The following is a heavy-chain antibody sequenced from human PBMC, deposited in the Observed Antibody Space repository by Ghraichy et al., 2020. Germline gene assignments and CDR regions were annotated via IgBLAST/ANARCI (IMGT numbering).Heavy chain of an antibody. CDR2: ISWDGGST. V-gene: IGHV3-43D*03. CDR1: GFTFDDYA. D-gene: IGHD3-16*01. J-gene: IGHJ3*02. CDR3: AKDGGSWWDAFDI. Sequence: LSLTCAASGFTFDDYAMHWVRQAPGKGLEWVSLISWDGGSTYYADSVKGRFTISRDNSKNSLYLQMNSLRAEDTALYYCAKDGGSWWDAFDIWGQGTMVTVSS.